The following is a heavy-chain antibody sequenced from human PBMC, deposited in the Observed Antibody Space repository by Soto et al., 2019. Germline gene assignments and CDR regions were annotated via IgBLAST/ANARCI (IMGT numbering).Heavy chain of an antibody. CDR3: ARDPDYYSSGWYYFDY. CDR1: GYTFTSYA. J-gene: IGHJ4*02. Sequence: GASVKVSCKASGYTFTSYAMHWVRQAPGQRLEWMGWINAGNGNTKYSQKFQGRVTITRDTSASTAYMELSSLRSEDTAVYYCARDPDYYSSGWYYFDYWGQGTLVTVSS. V-gene: IGHV1-3*01. D-gene: IGHD6-19*01. CDR2: INAGNGNT.